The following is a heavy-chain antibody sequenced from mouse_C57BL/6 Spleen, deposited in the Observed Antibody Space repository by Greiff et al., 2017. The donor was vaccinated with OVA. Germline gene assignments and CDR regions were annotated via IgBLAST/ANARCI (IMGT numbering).Heavy chain of an antibody. Sequence: EVQLVESGGGLVKPGGSLKLSCAASGFTFSSYAMSWVRQTPEKRLEWVATISDGGSYTYYPDNVKGRFTISRDNAKNNLYLQMSHLKSEDTAMYYCARDYDYATYYFDYWGQGTTLTVSS. CDR1: GFTFSSYA. D-gene: IGHD2-4*01. V-gene: IGHV5-4*01. CDR3: ARDYDYATYYFDY. CDR2: ISDGGSYT. J-gene: IGHJ2*01.